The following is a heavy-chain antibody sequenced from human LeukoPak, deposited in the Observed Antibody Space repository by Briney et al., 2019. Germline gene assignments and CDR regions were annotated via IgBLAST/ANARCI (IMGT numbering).Heavy chain of an antibody. CDR1: GFTFSDYY. CDR3: SRGTYYYDSSGYYYIDY. J-gene: IGHJ4*02. Sequence: GGSLRLSCAASGFTFSDYYMTWIRQAPGKGLEWISYISNSGSTIYYADSVKGRFTISRDNAKNSLYLQMNSLRAEDTAVYYCSRGTYYYDSSGYYYIDYWGQGTLVTVSS. V-gene: IGHV3-11*01. D-gene: IGHD3-22*01. CDR2: ISNSGSTI.